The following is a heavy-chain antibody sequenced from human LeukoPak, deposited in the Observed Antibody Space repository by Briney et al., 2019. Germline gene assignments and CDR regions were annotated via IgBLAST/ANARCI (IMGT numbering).Heavy chain of an antibody. CDR3: AILGYYYDSNYFDY. CDR2: FDPEDGET. V-gene: IGHV1-24*01. Sequence: ASVKVSCKVSGYTLTELSMHWVRQAPGKGLEWMGGFDPEDGETNYAQKFQGRVTMTEDTSTDTAYMELSSLRSEDTAVYYCAILGYYYDSNYFDYWGQGTLVTVSS. CDR1: GYTLTELS. D-gene: IGHD3-22*01. J-gene: IGHJ4*02.